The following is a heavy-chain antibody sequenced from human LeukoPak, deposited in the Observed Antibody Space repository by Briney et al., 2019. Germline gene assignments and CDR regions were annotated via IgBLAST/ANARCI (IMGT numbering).Heavy chain of an antibody. J-gene: IGHJ4*02. Sequence: PGGSLSLSCAASGFTFSNYNMNWVRQAPGKGLEWVSSTISNNNYKYYADSVKGRFTISRDNARNSLFLQMDSLRAEDTAVYYCTKDARHIDYWGQGTLVTVSS. D-gene: IGHD2-21*01. CDR2: TISNNNYK. CDR1: GFTFSNYN. V-gene: IGHV3-21*01. CDR3: TKDARHIDY.